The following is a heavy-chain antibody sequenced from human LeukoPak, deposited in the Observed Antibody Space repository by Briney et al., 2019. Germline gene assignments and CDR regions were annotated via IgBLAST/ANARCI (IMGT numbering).Heavy chain of an antibody. D-gene: IGHD5-18*01. CDR3: ARDNGSGYTYGYEHYYYYIDV. CDR1: GLPHDDYG. J-gene: IGHJ6*03. CDR2: INWNGGST. V-gene: IGHV3-20*01. Sequence: GGSLTLSCAASGLPHDDYGMSWVRQAPGKGLEWVSGINWNGGSTGYADSAKGRFTISRDNAKNSLYLQMNSLRAEDTDLYHCARDNGSGYTYGYEHYYYYIDVWGKGTTVTVSS.